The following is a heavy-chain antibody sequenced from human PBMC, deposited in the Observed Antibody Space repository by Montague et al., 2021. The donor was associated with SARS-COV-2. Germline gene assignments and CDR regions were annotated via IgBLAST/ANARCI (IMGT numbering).Heavy chain of an antibody. Sequence: SETLSLTCSVSRYSISSGYFWGWIRQPPGKGLEWIGAIYHGGFTHYNPSLKSRLTRSLDTSKNQFSLRLSSVTAADTAIYYCARAYCGGDCNYLYIWFDSWGQGALVTVSS. D-gene: IGHD2-21*01. V-gene: IGHV4-38-2*02. CDR2: IYHGGFT. CDR1: RYSISSGYF. J-gene: IGHJ5*01. CDR3: ARAYCGGDCNYLYIWFDS.